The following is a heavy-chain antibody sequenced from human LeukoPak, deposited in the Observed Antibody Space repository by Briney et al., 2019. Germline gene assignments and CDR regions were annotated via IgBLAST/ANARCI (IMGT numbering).Heavy chain of an antibody. CDR1: GFTFSNYA. CDR3: AKEGGGNYFGKDYFDY. Sequence: GGSLRLSCAASGFTFSNYAMSWVRQAPGKGLEWVSTISGSGGSTYSADSVKGRFTISRDNSKNTLYLQMNSLRAEDTAVYYCAKEGGGNYFGKDYFDYWGQGTLVTVSS. J-gene: IGHJ4*02. D-gene: IGHD1-26*01. V-gene: IGHV3-23*01. CDR2: ISGSGGST.